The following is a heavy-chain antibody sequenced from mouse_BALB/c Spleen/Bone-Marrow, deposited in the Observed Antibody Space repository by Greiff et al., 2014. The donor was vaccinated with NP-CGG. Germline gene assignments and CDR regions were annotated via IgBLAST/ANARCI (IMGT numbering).Heavy chain of an antibody. D-gene: IGHD2-4*01. Sequence: VQLQQSGAELMKPGASVKLSCTAFGYKFRNYWIEWVKQRPGHGLEWIGKILPESGSTHYIEKFQGKATITADTSSNTAYLQLSSLTSEDSAVYYCARGYDYASFAYWGQGTLVTVSA. CDR2: ILPESGST. V-gene: IGHV1-9*01. CDR1: GYKFRNYW. J-gene: IGHJ3*01. CDR3: ARGYDYASFAY.